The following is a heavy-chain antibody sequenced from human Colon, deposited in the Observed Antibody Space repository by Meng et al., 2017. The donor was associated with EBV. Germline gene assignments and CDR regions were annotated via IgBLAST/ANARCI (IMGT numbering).Heavy chain of an antibody. CDR1: CGSLSGYY. Sequence: VQLKPWGAVLLKPPWTPSLTCSGSCGSLSGYYWSWIRQPPGKGLEWIGEINHSGNTNYNPSLKSRVTISIDTSKNQFSLKLSSVTDADTAVYFCARGEPVPGHFLKSWGQGTLVTVSS. CDR2: INHSGNT. D-gene: IGHD6-19*01. CDR3: ARGEPVPGHFLKS. V-gene: IGHV4-34*01. J-gene: IGHJ5*02.